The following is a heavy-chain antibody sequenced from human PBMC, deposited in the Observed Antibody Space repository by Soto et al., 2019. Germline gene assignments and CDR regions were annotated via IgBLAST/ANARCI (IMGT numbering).Heavy chain of an antibody. V-gene: IGHV4-61*01. J-gene: IGHJ4*02. D-gene: IGHD3-16*01. Sequence: QVQLQESGPGLVKPSETLSLTCTVSGGSFKSGSYSWSWIRQPPGKGLEWIGYVYHTGRTSYTPSLKSRLSISMDTSKTQFSLNLDSVTAADTAVYFCARDLAYFDSWGQGTLVTVSS. CDR3: ARDLAYFDS. CDR1: GGSFKSGSYS. CDR2: VYHTGRT.